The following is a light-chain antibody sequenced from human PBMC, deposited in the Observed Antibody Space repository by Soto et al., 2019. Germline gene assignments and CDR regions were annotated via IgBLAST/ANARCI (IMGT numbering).Light chain of an antibody. J-gene: IGLJ2*01. CDR2: QDN. CDR3: QVWDSNTAV. CDR1: RWGDKY. Sequence: SSELTQPPSLSVSPGQTASITCSGARWGDKYVCWYQQKPGQSPVVVIYQDNKRPAEIPGRFAGSNSGNTATLTISGTQAMDEAYYYCQVWDSNTAVFGGGTKLTVL. V-gene: IGLV3-1*01.